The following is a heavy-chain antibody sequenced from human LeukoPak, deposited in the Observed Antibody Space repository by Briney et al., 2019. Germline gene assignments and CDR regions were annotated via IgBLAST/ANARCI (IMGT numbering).Heavy chain of an antibody. J-gene: IGHJ4*02. CDR1: GFTFINYA. Sequence: GGSLRLSCVGSGFTFINYAMTWVRQSPGRGLEYVSSSSGSGASTHYADSVKGRFTISRDNAKNSLYLQMNSLRAEDTAVYYCARGRCSSTSCFEDYWGQGTLVTVSS. V-gene: IGHV3-23*01. D-gene: IGHD2-2*01. CDR3: ARGRCSSTSCFEDY. CDR2: SSGSGAST.